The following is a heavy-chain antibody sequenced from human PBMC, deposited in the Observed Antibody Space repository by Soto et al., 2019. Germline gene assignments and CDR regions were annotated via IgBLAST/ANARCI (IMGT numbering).Heavy chain of an antibody. Sequence: SETLSLTCAVYGGSFNNYYWSWIRQPPGKGLEWIGEINHSGSTTNNPSLKSRVTISVDTSKNQFSLKLSSMTAADTGVYYCARGRLLVTGTSYNSFDPWGPGTLVNVSS. V-gene: IGHV4-34*01. J-gene: IGHJ5*02. CDR3: ARGRLLVTGTSYNSFDP. CDR2: INHSGST. D-gene: IGHD1-20*01. CDR1: GGSFNNYY.